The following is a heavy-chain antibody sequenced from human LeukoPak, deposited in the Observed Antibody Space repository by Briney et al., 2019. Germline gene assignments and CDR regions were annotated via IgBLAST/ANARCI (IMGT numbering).Heavy chain of an antibody. CDR2: IYTSGST. D-gene: IGHD2-21*01. CDR3: ARAYCGGDCYSAWYFDY. J-gene: IGHJ4*02. Sequence: SETLSLTCTVSGGSISSYYWSWIRQPAGKGLEWIGRIYTSGSTNYNPSLKSRVTMSVDTSKNQFSLKLSSVTAADTAVYYCARAYCGGDCYSAWYFDYWGQGTLVTVSS. CDR1: GGSISSYY. V-gene: IGHV4-4*07.